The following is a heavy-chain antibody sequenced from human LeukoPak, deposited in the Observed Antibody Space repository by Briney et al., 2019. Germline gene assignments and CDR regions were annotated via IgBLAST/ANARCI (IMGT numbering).Heavy chain of an antibody. CDR1: GYTFTSYG. CDR3: ARDYGPIAAAGTEYYYYGLDV. D-gene: IGHD6-13*01. J-gene: IGHJ6*02. Sequence: GASVKVSCKASGYTFTSYGISWVRQAPGQGLAWMGWISAYNGDTNYAQKLQGRVTMTTDTSTSTAYMELRSRRSDDTAVYYCARDYGPIAAAGTEYYYYGLDVWGQGTTVTVSS. CDR2: ISAYNGDT. V-gene: IGHV1-18*01.